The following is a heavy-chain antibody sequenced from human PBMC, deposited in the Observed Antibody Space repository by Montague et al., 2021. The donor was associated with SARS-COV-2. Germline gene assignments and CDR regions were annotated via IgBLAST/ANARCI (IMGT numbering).Heavy chain of an antibody. CDR3: AGTYSRTLDFQH. V-gene: IGHV4-59*02. J-gene: IGHJ1*01. D-gene: IGHD1-26*01. CDR1: GASVGSFY. Sequence: SETLSLTCTVSGASVGSFYWSWVRQSPDNRLEWIGYIYSSGITKYNPSLESRVSMSLDASKNHFSLSLRSVTAADTAIYYCAGTYSRTLDFQHWGQGTLATVSP. CDR2: IYSSGIT.